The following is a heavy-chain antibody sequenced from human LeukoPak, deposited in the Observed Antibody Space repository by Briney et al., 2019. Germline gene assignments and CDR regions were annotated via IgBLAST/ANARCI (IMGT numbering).Heavy chain of an antibody. D-gene: IGHD3-22*01. J-gene: IGHJ3*02. CDR2: ISSSSSYI. CDR1: GFTFSSYS. V-gene: IGHV3-21*01. CDR3: ARDYYYYDSSGYPDAFDI. Sequence: PGGSLRLSCAASGFTFSSYSMNWVRQAPGKGLEWVSSISSSSSYIYYADSVKGRFTISRDNAKNSLYLQMNSLRAEDTAVYYCARDYYYYDSSGYPDAFDIWGQGTMVTVSS.